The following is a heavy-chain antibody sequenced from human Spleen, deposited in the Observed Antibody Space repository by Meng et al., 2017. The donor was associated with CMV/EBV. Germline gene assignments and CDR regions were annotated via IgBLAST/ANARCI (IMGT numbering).Heavy chain of an antibody. D-gene: IGHD1-26*01. CDR3: ASFSGSYDHGYYYYYGMDV. CDR1: GGIFSSYA. V-gene: IGHV1-69*05. J-gene: IGHJ6*02. CDR2: IIPIFGTA. Sequence: SVKVSCKASGGIFSSYAISWVRQAPGQGLEWMGGIIPIFGTANYAQKFQGRVTIATDESTSTANMELSSLRSEDTAVYYCASFSGSYDHGYYYYYGMDVWGQGTTVTVSS.